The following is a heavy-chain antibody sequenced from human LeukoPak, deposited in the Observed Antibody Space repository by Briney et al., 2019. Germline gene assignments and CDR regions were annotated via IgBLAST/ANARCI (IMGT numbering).Heavy chain of an antibody. V-gene: IGHV3-23*01. CDR1: GFTFSNYA. CDR2: ISGGGTTT. CDR3: PRQSYASGWNPFDY. D-gene: IGHD6-19*01. J-gene: IGHJ4*02. Sequence: PGGSLRLSCAASGFTFSNYAMHWVRQAPGKGLEWVSTISGGGTTTYYADSAKGRFTISRDNSKNTMFLQMNSLRADDTAVYYCPRQSYASGWNPFDYWGQGILVTVSS.